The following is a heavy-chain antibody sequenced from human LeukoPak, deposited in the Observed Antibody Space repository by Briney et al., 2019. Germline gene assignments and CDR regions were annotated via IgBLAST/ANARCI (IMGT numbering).Heavy chain of an antibody. Sequence: ASVKGSCKAFGYTFTSFSMYLGRHAPRQRRGWWGEVKTGNGNTKYSQKFQGRVTITRDTSASTAYMELSSPRSEDTAVYYCARERYSGYDWPHDAFDIWGQGTMVTVSS. CDR3: ARERYSGYDWPHDAFDI. D-gene: IGHD5-12*01. CDR2: VKTGNGNT. V-gene: IGHV1-3*04. J-gene: IGHJ3*02. CDR1: GYTFTSFS.